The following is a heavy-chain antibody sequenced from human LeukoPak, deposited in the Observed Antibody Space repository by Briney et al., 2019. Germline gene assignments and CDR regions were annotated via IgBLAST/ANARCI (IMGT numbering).Heavy chain of an antibody. CDR1: GFTFSSYG. D-gene: IGHD2-21*01. V-gene: IGHV3-30*03. Sequence: GGSLRLSCAASGFTFSSYGMHWVRQAPGKGLEWVAVISYDGSKEYYGDSVKGRFTISRDTSKNTLYLQMNSLRAEDTAVYYCARDRFDIPLDYWGQGTLVTVSS. CDR3: ARDRFDIPLDY. J-gene: IGHJ4*02. CDR2: ISYDGSKE.